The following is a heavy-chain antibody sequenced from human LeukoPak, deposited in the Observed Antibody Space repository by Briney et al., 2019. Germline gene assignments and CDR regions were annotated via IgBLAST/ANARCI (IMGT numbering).Heavy chain of an antibody. CDR2: IDSGGGT. J-gene: IGHJ5*02. CDR3: AKVEEGWFDP. CDR1: GFTFSSSV. V-gene: IGHV3-23*01. Sequence: GGSLRLSCVASGFTFSSSVMSWVRQAPGKGLEWVSAIDSGGGTYYADSVKGRFTISRDNSKNTLYLQLNSLSTDDTAVYYCAKVEEGWFDPWGQGTLVTVSS.